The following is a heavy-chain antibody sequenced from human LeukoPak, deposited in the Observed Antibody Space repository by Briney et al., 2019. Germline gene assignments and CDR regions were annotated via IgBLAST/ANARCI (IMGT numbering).Heavy chain of an antibody. CDR1: GFTFSSYE. V-gene: IGHV3-48*03. D-gene: IGHD3-22*01. CDR3: ARRPGGYDSSGYSDY. Sequence: GGSLRLSCAASGFTFSSYEMNWVRQAPGKGLEWVSYISGSGSTIYYADSVKGRFTISRDNAKNSLYLQMNSLRAEETAVYYCARRPGGYDSSGYSDYWGQGTLVTVSS. J-gene: IGHJ4*02. CDR2: ISGSGSTI.